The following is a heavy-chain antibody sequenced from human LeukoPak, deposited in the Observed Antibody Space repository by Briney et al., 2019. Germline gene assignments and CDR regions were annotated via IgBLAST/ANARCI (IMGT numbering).Heavy chain of an antibody. Sequence: SETLSLTCTVSGGSIRSSYYYWGWIRQPPGKGLEWIGSIYDSGSTYYNPSLKSRVTISVDTSKNQFSLKLSSVTAADTAVYYCARQRPIYFDYWGQGTLVTVSS. J-gene: IGHJ4*02. CDR2: IYDSGST. CDR3: ARQRPIYFDY. V-gene: IGHV4-39*01. CDR1: GGSIRSSYYY.